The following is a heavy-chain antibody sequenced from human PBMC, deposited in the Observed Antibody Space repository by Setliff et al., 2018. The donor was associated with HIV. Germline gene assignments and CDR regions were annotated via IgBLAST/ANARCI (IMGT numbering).Heavy chain of an antibody. Sequence: PSETLSLTCTVSGVSISSHYLSWIRQPPGKGLEWIGYVSYSGSTNYNPSLKSRVSISLDTSKKQVSLKLTSLTAADTAVYYCTRGLSIFGVATPGFYSFMDVWGKGTTVTVSS. CDR1: GVSISSHY. D-gene: IGHD3-3*01. J-gene: IGHJ6*03. V-gene: IGHV4-59*11. CDR3: TRGLSIFGVATPGFYSFMDV. CDR2: VSYSGST.